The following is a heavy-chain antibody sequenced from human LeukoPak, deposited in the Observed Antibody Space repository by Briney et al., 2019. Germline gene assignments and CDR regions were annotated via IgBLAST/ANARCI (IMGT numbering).Heavy chain of an antibody. CDR3: AREGRHGDGDY. D-gene: IGHD4-17*01. CDR1: GESFSGYY. V-gene: IGHV4-34*01. J-gene: IGHJ4*02. CDR2: INHSGST. Sequence: SETLSLTCAVYGESFSGYYWSWIRQPPGKGLEWIGEINHSGSTDYNPSLKSRVTISVDTSKNQFSLKLSSVTAADTAVYYCAREGRHGDGDYWGQGTLVTVSS.